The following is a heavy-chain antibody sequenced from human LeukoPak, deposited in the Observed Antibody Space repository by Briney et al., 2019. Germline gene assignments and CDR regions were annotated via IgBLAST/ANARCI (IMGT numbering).Heavy chain of an antibody. CDR1: GFTFNIYS. J-gene: IGHJ4*02. Sequence: GGSLRLSCAASGFTFNIYSINWVRQAPGKGLEWVSSISGSRTYIFYADSVKGRFTISKDNAKISLYLKMNSLRAEATAVYYCARWGFSYGSDYWGQGTLVTVSS. D-gene: IGHD5-18*01. CDR3: ARWGFSYGSDY. V-gene: IGHV3-21*01. CDR2: ISGSRTYI.